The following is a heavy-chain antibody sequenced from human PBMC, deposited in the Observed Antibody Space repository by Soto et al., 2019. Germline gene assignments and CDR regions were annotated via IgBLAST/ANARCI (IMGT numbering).Heavy chain of an antibody. Sequence: PSETLSLTCAVYGGSFSGYYWTWIRQPPGTGLEWIGEIYHSGITNYNPSLRSRVSMSVDKSNNEFSLSLTSVTAADTAVYYCATLPPRIAVVFTEMPTWGQGILVTVSS. CDR3: ATLPPRIAVVFTEMPT. D-gene: IGHD2-21*01. CDR1: GGSFSGYY. V-gene: IGHV4-34*01. J-gene: IGHJ5*02. CDR2: IYHSGIT.